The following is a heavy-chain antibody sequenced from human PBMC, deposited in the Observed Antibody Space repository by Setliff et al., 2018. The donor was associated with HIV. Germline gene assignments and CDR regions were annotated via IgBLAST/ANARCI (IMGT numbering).Heavy chain of an antibody. CDR3: ARHAAGPDGPFDY. J-gene: IGHJ4*02. Sequence: PSETLSLTCTVSGGFLSRSTYYWGWIRQPPGKGLEWIGNVYHTGSTYYNPSLKSRVTISVDTSKNQFSLKLSSVIAADTAVYYCARHAAGPDGPFDYWGQGTLVTVSS. V-gene: IGHV4-39*01. CDR1: GGFLSRSTYY. CDR2: VYHTGST.